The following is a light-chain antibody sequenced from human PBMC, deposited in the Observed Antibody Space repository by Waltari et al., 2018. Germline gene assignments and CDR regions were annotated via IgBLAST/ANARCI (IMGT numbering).Light chain of an antibody. Sequence: QSALTQPASVSGSRGRQIPIPCTGTSHDVGSYDLVSWYQHHPGKAPKLMIYEATQRPSGVSDRFSGSKSGNTASLTISGLQAEDEADYYCCSYVGDVTWVFGGGTKLTVL. V-gene: IGLV2-23*01. CDR3: CSYVGDVTWV. J-gene: IGLJ3*02. CDR1: SHDVGSYDL. CDR2: EAT.